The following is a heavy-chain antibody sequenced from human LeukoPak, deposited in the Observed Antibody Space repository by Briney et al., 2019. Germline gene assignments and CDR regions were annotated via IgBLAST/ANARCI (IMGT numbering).Heavy chain of an antibody. J-gene: IGHJ6*02. CDR1: GYTFTSYG. Sequence: ASVKVSCKASGYTFTSYGISWVRQAPGQGLEWMGRISAYNGNTNYAQKLQGRVTMTTDTSTSTAYMELRSLRSDDTAVYYCARDEGPRGVISYYYYYGMDVWGQGTRVTVSS. CDR3: ARDEGPRGVISYYYYYGMDV. V-gene: IGHV1-18*01. D-gene: IGHD3-10*01. CDR2: ISAYNGNT.